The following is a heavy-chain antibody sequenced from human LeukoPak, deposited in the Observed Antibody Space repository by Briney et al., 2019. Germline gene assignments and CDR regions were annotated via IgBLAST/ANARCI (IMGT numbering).Heavy chain of an antibody. CDR1: GYTFTSYY. Sequence: ASVKVSCEASGYTFTSYYMHWVRQAPGQGLEWMGIINPSGGSTSYAQKFQGRITLSRDTSTSTVYMELSSLRSDDTAVYYCARAVNTPIYYFEYWGQGALVTVSS. J-gene: IGHJ4*02. CDR3: ARAVNTPIYYFEY. V-gene: IGHV1-46*01. CDR2: INPSGGST. D-gene: IGHD1/OR15-1a*01.